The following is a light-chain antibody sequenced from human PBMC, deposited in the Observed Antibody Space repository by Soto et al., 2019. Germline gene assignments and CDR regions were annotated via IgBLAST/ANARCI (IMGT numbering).Light chain of an antibody. CDR3: QQYGSSPRT. Sequence: EIVLTQSPATLSVSPGGRATLSCRASQTVSSYLAWYQQKPGQAPRLLMYGTSSRATGTPDRFSGSGSGTDFTLTISSLEPEDVAVYYCQQYGSSPRTFGQGTKV. J-gene: IGKJ1*01. CDR1: QTVSSY. CDR2: GTS. V-gene: IGKV3-20*01.